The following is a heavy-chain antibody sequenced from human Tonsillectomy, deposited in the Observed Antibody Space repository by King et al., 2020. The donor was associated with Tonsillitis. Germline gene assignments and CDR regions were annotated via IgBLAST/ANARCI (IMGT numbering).Heavy chain of an antibody. D-gene: IGHD3/OR15-3a*01. J-gene: IGHJ4*02. CDR2: LNQDGSDK. CDR1: GFTFSSYW. V-gene: IGHV3-7*01. Sequence: VQLVESGGGLVQPGGSLRLSCAASGFTFSSYWMTWVRQTPGKGLEWVASLNQDGSDKYYVDSVKGRFTISRDNAKNSLYLEMNSLRAEDTAVYYCAKDLSPGLHGLGPEYWGQGTLVTVSA. CDR3: AKDLSPGLHGLGPEY.